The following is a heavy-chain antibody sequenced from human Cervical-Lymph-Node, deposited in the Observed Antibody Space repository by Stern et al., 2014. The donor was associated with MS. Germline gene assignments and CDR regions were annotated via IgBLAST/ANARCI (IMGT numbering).Heavy chain of an antibody. Sequence: ESGPALVKPRQTLTLTCTLSGFSLSTSGMCVSWIRQPPGKALEWLARIAWDDDKYYSTSLQTRLTISKDTSKSQVVLTMTNVDPVDTATYYCARQQLIKGDWFDLWGQGTLVTVSS. J-gene: IGHJ5*02. CDR1: GFSLSTSGMC. V-gene: IGHV2-70*11. CDR2: IAWDDDK. D-gene: IGHD6-13*01. CDR3: ARQQLIKGDWFDL.